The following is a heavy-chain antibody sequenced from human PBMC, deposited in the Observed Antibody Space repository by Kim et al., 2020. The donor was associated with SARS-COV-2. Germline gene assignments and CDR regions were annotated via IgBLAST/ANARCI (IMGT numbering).Heavy chain of an antibody. CDR3: ARSGGVVVPAAMGALFDY. J-gene: IGHJ4*02. Sequence: KSRVTISVDTSKNQFSLKLSSVTAADTAVYYCARSGGVVVPAAMGALFDYWGQGTLVTVSS. D-gene: IGHD2-2*01. V-gene: IGHV4-31*02.